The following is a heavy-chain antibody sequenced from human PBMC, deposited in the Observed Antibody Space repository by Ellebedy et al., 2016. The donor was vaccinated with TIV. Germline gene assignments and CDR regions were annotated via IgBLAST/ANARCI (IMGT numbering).Heavy chain of an antibody. J-gene: IGHJ5*02. V-gene: IGHV1-2*02. Sequence: AASVKVSCKASGYTFSGYYMHWVRQAPGPGLEWMGWINPNSGGTNYAQKFQGRVTMTRDTSISTAYMEMSRLRSDDTAVYYCARVVATTFWFDPWGQGTLVTVSS. CDR3: ARVVATTFWFDP. CDR2: INPNSGGT. CDR1: GYTFSGYY. D-gene: IGHD5-12*01.